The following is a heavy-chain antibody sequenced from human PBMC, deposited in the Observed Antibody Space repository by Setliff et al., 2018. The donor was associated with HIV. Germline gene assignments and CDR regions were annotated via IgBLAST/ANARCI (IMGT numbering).Heavy chain of an antibody. D-gene: IGHD3-3*01. Sequence: SETLSLTCTVSGGSFTSRSYYWGWIRQPPGKGLEWIGSIFYSGITYYNPSLKSRVTISVDTSKHQFSLNLTSVTAADTAVYYCARSKPFYDFWGGYYTHGAFKIWGLGTMVTVSS. CDR2: IFYSGIT. CDR1: GGSFTSRSYY. CDR3: ARSKPFYDFWGGYYTHGAFKI. J-gene: IGHJ3*02. V-gene: IGHV4-39*01.